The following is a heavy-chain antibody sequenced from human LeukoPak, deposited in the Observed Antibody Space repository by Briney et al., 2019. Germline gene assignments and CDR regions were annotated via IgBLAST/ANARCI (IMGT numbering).Heavy chain of an antibody. V-gene: IGHV3-23*01. CDR3: AKGTGYSSGWAFDY. CDR2: ISGSADNT. J-gene: IGHJ4*02. D-gene: IGHD6-19*01. Sequence: GGSLRLSCAASGFTFSSYAMSWVRQAPGKGLEWVSTISGSADNTYYADSVKGRFTISRDNSKNTLYLQMNSLRAEDTAVYYCAKGTGYSSGWAFDYWGQGTLVTVSS. CDR1: GFTFSSYA.